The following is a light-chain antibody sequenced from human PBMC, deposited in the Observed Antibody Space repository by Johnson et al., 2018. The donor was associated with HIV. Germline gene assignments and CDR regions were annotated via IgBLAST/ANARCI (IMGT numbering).Light chain of an antibody. CDR3: ETWDSSLSGV. V-gene: IGLV1-51*01. CDR1: SSNIGNNY. CDR2: ENN. J-gene: IGLJ1*01. Sequence: QLVLTQPPSVSAAPGQYVTISCSGSSSNIGNNYVSWYQQLPGTAPKLLIYENNKRPSGIPDRFSASESGPSATLGITGLQTGDEADYYCETWDSSLSGVFGTGTKVTVL.